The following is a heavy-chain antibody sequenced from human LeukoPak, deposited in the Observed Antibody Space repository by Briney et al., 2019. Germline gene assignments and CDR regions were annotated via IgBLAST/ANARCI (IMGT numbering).Heavy chain of an antibody. D-gene: IGHD4-23*01. CDR3: ARDPSLHYGGNSGTNDY. CDR2: IYHSGST. V-gene: IGHV4-4*02. Sequence: SETLSLTCAVSGGSISSSNWWSWVRQPPGKGLEWIGEIYHSGSTNYNPSLKSRVTITVDKSKNQFSLKLSSVTAADTAVYYCARDPSLHYGGNSGTNDYWGQGTLVTVSS. J-gene: IGHJ4*02. CDR1: GGSISSSNW.